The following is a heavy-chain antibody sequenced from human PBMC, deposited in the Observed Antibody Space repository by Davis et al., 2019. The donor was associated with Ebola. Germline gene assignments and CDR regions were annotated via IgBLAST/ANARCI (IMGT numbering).Heavy chain of an antibody. CDR1: GYTFTSYY. CDR3: ARAAAGTWDFDY. V-gene: IGHV1-46*01. J-gene: IGHJ4*02. Sequence: ASVKVSCKASGYTFTSYYMHWVRQAPGQGLEWMGIINPSGGSTSYAQKFQGRVTMTRDTSTSTVYMELSSLRAEDTAVYYCARAAAGTWDFDYWGQGTLVTVSS. D-gene: IGHD6-13*01. CDR2: INPSGGST.